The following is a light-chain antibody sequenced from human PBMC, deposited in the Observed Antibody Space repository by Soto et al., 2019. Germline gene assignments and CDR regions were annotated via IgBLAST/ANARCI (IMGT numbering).Light chain of an antibody. CDR3: QQYYSFPRT. CDR2: AAS. CDR1: QDISSY. J-gene: IGKJ4*01. V-gene: IGKV1D-8*01. Sequence: IQMTQSPSSLSASVGGGVTISCQASQDISSYLAWYQQKPGKAPELLIYAASTLQSGVPSRFSGSGSGTDFTLTISCLQSEDFATYYCQQYYSFPRTFGGGTKVEIK.